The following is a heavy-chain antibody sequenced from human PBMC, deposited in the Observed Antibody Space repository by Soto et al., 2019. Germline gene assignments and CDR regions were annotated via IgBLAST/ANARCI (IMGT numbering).Heavy chain of an antibody. CDR3: AKCSPRYSSGLKAYYFDH. V-gene: IGHV3-23*01. Sequence: PGGWLLVSCATSAFTFSIYAMGWVRQAPGKGLEWVSAISGSGSSSYYADSVKGRFTISRDNSKNTLYLQMNSLRAEDTAVYYCAKCSPRYSSGLKAYYFDHWGQGTLVTVSS. CDR1: AFTFSIYA. D-gene: IGHD6-19*01. J-gene: IGHJ4*02. CDR2: ISGSGSSS.